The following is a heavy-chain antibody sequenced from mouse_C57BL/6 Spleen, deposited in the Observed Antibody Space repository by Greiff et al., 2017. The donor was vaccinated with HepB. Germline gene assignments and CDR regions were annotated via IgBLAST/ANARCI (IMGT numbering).Heavy chain of an antibody. V-gene: IGHV1-69*01. J-gene: IGHJ2*01. CDR1: GYTFTSYW. CDR3: IRTVVEY. D-gene: IGHD1-1*01. Sequence: VQLQQPGAELVKPGASVKLSCKASGYTFTSYWMHWVKQRPGQGLEWIGEIDPSDSYPNYNQKFKGKSTLTVDKSSSTAYMQISSLTSEDSAVYYYIRTVVEYWGQGTTLTVSS. CDR2: IDPSDSYP.